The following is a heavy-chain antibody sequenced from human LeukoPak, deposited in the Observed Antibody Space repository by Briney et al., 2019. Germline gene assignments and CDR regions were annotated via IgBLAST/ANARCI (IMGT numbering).Heavy chain of an antibody. D-gene: IGHD6-13*01. J-gene: IGHJ4*02. CDR2: INPNSGGT. CDR3: ARADCSSSCPFDY. Sequence: ASVKVSCKASGYTFTGYYMHSVRQAPGQGLEWMGRINPNSGGTNYAQKFQGRVTMTRDTSISTAYMELSRLRSDDTAVYYCARADCSSSCPFDYWGQGTLVTVSS. V-gene: IGHV1-2*06. CDR1: GYTFTGYY.